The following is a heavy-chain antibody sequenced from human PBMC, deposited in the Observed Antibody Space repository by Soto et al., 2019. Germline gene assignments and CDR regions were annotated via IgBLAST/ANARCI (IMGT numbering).Heavy chain of an antibody. D-gene: IGHD6-13*01. CDR2: INHSGST. V-gene: IGHV4-34*01. Sequence: TLSLTCAVYGGSFSGYYWSWIRQPPGKWLEWIGEINHSGSTNYNPSLKSRVTISVDTSKNQFSLKLSSVTAADTAVYYCARGKESGRYSSSWYALDYWGQGTLVTVSS. CDR3: ARGKESGRYSSSWYALDY. J-gene: IGHJ4*02. CDR1: GGSFSGYY.